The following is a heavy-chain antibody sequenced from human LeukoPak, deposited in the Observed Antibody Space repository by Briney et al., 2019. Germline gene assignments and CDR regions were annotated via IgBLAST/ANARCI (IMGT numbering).Heavy chain of an antibody. V-gene: IGHV4-59*08. J-gene: IGHJ6*02. CDR1: GGSISSYY. CDR3: ARHAYGGLNYYGLDV. D-gene: IGHD2-21*01. Sequence: PETLSLTCTVSGGSISSYYWSWLRQPPGKGLEWIGYIYYSGSTNYNPSLKSRVTISVDTSKNQFSLKLSSVTAADTAVYYCARHAYGGLNYYGLDVWGQGTTVTVSS. CDR2: IYYSGST.